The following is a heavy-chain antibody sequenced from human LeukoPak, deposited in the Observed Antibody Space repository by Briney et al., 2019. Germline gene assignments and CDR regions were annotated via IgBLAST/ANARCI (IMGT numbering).Heavy chain of an antibody. CDR1: GYTLTELS. Sequence: ASVKVSCNVSGYTLTELSIHWVRQAPGKGLEWMGGFDPEDAETVYAQKLQGRVTMTTDTSTSTAYMELRSLRSDDTAVYYCARRIVGYCSSTSCSSAFDIWGQGTMVTVSS. CDR3: ARRIVGYCSSTSCSSAFDI. J-gene: IGHJ3*02. CDR2: FDPEDAET. V-gene: IGHV1-24*01. D-gene: IGHD2-2*01.